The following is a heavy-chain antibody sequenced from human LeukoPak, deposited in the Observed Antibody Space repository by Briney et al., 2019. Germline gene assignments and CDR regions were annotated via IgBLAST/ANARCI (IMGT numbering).Heavy chain of an antibody. Sequence: GESLQISCKGSGYSFTSYWITWVRQMPGKGLEWMGRIDPSDSYTDYSPSFQGHVTISADKSISTAYLQWSSLKASDTAMYYCARFTAAGILFDYWGQGTLVTVSS. CDR3: ARFTAAGILFDY. CDR2: IDPSDSYT. V-gene: IGHV5-10-1*01. J-gene: IGHJ4*02. CDR1: GYSFTSYW. D-gene: IGHD6-13*01.